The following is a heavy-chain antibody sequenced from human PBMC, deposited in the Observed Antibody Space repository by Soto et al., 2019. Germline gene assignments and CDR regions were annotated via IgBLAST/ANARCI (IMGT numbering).Heavy chain of an antibody. Sequence: ASVKVSCKASGYIFTSYGISWVRQAPGQGLEWMGWISAYNGNTNYAQKLQGRVTMTTDTSTSTAYMELRSLRSDDTAVYYFARDYYDFWSGSSEDAFDIWGQGTMVTVSS. V-gene: IGHV1-18*01. CDR1: GYIFTSYG. CDR2: ISAYNGNT. CDR3: ARDYYDFWSGSSEDAFDI. D-gene: IGHD3-3*01. J-gene: IGHJ3*02.